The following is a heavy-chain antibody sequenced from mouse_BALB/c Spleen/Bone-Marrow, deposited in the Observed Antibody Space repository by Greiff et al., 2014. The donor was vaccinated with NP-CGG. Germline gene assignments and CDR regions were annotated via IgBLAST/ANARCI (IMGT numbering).Heavy chain of an antibody. D-gene: IGHD2-1*01. CDR2: IDPETGGT. CDR1: GYTFTDYE. CDR3: TGSLYGNYVMDF. V-gene: IGHV1-15*01. J-gene: IGHJ4*01. Sequence: VQLQESGAELVRPGASVALSCKASGYTFTDYEMHWVKQTPVHGLEWIGAIDPETGGTAYNQKFKGKATLTADKSSSTAYMELRSLTSEDSAVYYCTGSLYGNYVMDFWGQGTSVTVSS.